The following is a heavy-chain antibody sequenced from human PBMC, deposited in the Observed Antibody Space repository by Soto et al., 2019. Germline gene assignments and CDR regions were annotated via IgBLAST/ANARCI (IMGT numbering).Heavy chain of an antibody. CDR2: ISGSGGST. D-gene: IGHD6-19*01. CDR1: GFTFSSYA. V-gene: IGHV3-23*01. J-gene: IGHJ5*02. Sequence: GGSLRLSCVASGFTFSSYAMSWVRQAPGKGLEWVSAISGSGGSTYYADSVKGRFTISRDNSKNTLYLQMNSLRAEDTAVYYCAKVIAVAVGVGFDPWGQGTLVTVSS. CDR3: AKVIAVAVGVGFDP.